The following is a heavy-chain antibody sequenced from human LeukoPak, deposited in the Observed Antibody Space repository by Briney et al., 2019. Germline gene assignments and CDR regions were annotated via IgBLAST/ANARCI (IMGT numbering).Heavy chain of an antibody. CDR2: ISGDGGST. D-gene: IGHD2-2*01. CDR1: GFTFDDYA. Sequence: GGSLRLSCAASGFTFDDYAMHWVRHPPGKRLEWVSLISGDGGSTYYADSVKGRFTVSRDNSKNSLYLQMNSLRTEDTALYYCAKDISRNFVVVPAADYWGQGTLVTVSS. J-gene: IGHJ4*02. V-gene: IGHV3-43*02. CDR3: AKDISRNFVVVPAADY.